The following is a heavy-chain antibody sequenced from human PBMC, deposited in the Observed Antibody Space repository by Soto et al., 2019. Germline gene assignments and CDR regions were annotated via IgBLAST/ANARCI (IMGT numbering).Heavy chain of an antibody. CDR1: GGTFSSYA. J-gene: IGHJ6*02. CDR3: GSTNYNPSLKSRFTISVDTSKNQFSLKLSSVTAADTAVYYCAGVQLWLLDPLFPAASDYYYYGMDV. D-gene: IGHD3-10*01. V-gene: IGHV1-69*13. CDR2: IIPIFGTA. Sequence: GASVKVSCKASGGTFSSYAISWVRQAPGQGLEWMGGIIPIFGTANYAKKFKGRVTITADESTSTANMELSSLRSENTTVYYSGSTNYNPSLKSRFTISVDTSKNQFSLKLSSVTAADTAVYYCAGVQLWLLDPLFPAASDYYYYGMDVWGQGTTVTSP.